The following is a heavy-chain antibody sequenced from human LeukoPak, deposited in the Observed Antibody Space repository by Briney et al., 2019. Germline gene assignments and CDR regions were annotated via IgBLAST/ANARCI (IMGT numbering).Heavy chain of an antibody. V-gene: IGHV3-7*04. J-gene: IGHJ4*02. CDR2: IKQDGSEK. Sequence: NIKQDGSEKYYVDSVKGRFTISRDNAKNSLYLQMNSLRAEDTAVYYCARYRYSSSWYYFDYWGQGTLVTVSS. CDR3: ARYRYSSSWYYFDY. D-gene: IGHD6-13*01.